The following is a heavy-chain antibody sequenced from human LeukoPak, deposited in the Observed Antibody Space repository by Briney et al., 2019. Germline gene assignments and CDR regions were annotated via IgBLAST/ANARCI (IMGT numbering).Heavy chain of an antibody. V-gene: IGHV3-23*01. CDR1: GFTFSAYA. CDR3: VEAAKNWGDYN. J-gene: IGHJ4*02. CDR2: ISSSGGIT. D-gene: IGHD7-27*01. Sequence: GGSLRLSCAASGFTFSAYAMSWVRQAPGKGLEWVSGISSSGGITYYADSVKGRFTISRDNPKHTLYLQMSSLRADDTAVYYCVEAAKNWGDYNCGQGTPVTVSS.